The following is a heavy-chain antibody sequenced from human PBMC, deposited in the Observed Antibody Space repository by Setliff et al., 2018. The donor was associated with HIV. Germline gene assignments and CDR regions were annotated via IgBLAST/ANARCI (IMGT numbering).Heavy chain of an antibody. CDR2: IFPGDSDT. Sequence: KVSCKASGYTFTSYGISWVRQIPGKGLEWMGSIFPGDSDTRYSPSFEDQVTISVDKSISTAYLQWRSLKTSDTAFYYCASLRGDYVGQYYYYMDIWGKGTTVTVSS. CDR3: ASLRGDYVGQYYYYMDI. J-gene: IGHJ6*03. D-gene: IGHD4-17*01. V-gene: IGHV5-51*01. CDR1: GYTFTSYG.